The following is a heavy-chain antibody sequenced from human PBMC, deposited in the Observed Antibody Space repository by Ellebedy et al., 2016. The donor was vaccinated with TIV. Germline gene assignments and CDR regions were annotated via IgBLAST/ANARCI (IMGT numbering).Heavy chain of an antibody. D-gene: IGHD3-3*01. CDR2: IKQDGSEK. CDR1: GFTFSSYW. V-gene: IGHV3-7*01. Sequence: GESLKISCAASGFTFSSYWMHWVRQAPGKGLEWVANIKQDGSEKWYVDSVKGRFTISRDNAKNSLYLQMSSLRTEDTAVYYCERDQEWANPGSTRFDYWGQGTLVTVSS. CDR3: ERDQEWANPGSTRFDY. J-gene: IGHJ4*03.